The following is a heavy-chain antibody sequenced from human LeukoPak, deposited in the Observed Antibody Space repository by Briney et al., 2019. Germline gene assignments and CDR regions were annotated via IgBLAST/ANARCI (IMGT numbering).Heavy chain of an antibody. V-gene: IGHV1-18*01. CDR3: ARDFDILTGPNWFDP. J-gene: IGHJ5*02. D-gene: IGHD3-9*01. Sequence: ASVKVSCKASGYTFTSYGIIWVRQAPGQGLEWMGWISAYNGNTNYAQKLQGRVTMTTDTSTSTAYMELRSLRSDDTAVYYCARDFDILTGPNWFDPWGQGTLVTVSS. CDR1: GYTFTSYG. CDR2: ISAYNGNT.